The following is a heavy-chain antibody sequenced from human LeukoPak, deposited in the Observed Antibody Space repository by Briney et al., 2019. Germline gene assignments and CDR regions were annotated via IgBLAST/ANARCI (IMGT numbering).Heavy chain of an antibody. CDR3: AKDLIQLWLARGSVFDY. D-gene: IGHD5-18*01. CDR2: ISGSGGST. V-gene: IGHV3-23*01. J-gene: IGHJ4*02. CDR1: GFTFSSYA. Sequence: PGGSLRLSCAASGFTFSSYAMSWVRQAPGKGLEWVSAISGSGGSTYYADSVKGRFTISRDNSKNTLYLQMNSLRAEDTAVYYCAKDLIQLWLARGSVFDYWGQGTLVTVST.